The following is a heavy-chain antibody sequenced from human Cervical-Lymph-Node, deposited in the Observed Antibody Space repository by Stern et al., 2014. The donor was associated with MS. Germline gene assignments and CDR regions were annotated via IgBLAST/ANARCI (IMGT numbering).Heavy chain of an antibody. CDR1: GGNFSKFP. J-gene: IGHJ5*02. CDR3: ALSSETSDRWYSLGYDL. D-gene: IGHD6-13*01. CDR2: ICAVFGTP. V-gene: IGHV1-69*01. Sequence: VQLVQSGGEVTKTGSSVKVSCKASGGNFSKFPRSWVSQAPGQGLEWMGGICAVFGTPTYAQEFRGRVTITADVSTSTVYMELSSLRSDDTAVYYCALSSETSDRWYSLGYDLWGQGTLVTVSS.